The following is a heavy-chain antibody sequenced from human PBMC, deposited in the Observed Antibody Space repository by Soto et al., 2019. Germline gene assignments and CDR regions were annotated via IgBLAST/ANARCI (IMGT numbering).Heavy chain of an antibody. CDR2: INAGNGNT. CDR3: ARDVSGWYFFDC. V-gene: IGHV1-3*01. CDR1: GYTFTSYA. D-gene: IGHD6-19*01. Sequence: ASVKVSCNASGYTFTSYAMHWVRQAPGQRLEWMGWINAGNGNTKYSQKFQGRVTITRDTSASTAYMELSSLRSEDTAVYYCARDVSGWYFFDCWGQGTLVTVSS. J-gene: IGHJ4*02.